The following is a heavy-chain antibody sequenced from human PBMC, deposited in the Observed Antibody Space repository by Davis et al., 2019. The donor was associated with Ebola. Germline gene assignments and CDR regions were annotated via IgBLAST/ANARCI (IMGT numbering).Heavy chain of an antibody. J-gene: IGHJ4*02. D-gene: IGHD6-19*01. V-gene: IGHV4-39*01. CDR1: GDSVSSRNW. CDR2: IYYSGST. CDR3: ARQRGGAVALIDF. Sequence: SETLSPTCTVSGDSVSSRNWWSWVRQSPGKGLEWIGSIYYSGSTYYNPSLKSRVTISVDTSKNQFSLKLRSVTAADTAFYYCARQRGGAVALIDFWGQGTLVTVSS.